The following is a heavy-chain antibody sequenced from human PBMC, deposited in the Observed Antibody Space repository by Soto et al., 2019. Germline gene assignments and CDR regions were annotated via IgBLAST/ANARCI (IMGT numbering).Heavy chain of an antibody. Sequence: ASVKVSCKASGGTFSSYAISWVRQAPGQGLEWMGGIIPIFGTANYAQKFQGRVTITADESTSTAYMELSSLRSEDTAVYYCARDPRDTSYDGYFDYWGQGTLVTVSS. CDR2: IIPIFGTA. J-gene: IGHJ4*02. D-gene: IGHD3-22*01. V-gene: IGHV1-69*13. CDR1: GGTFSSYA. CDR3: ARDPRDTSYDGYFDY.